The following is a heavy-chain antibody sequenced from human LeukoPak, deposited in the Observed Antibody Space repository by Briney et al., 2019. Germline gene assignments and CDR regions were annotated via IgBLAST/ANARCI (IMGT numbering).Heavy chain of an antibody. D-gene: IGHD6-19*01. V-gene: IGHV3-23*01. CDR1: GFSFSDYA. CDR3: ANSPRITVAPKRYSEY. J-gene: IGHJ4*02. CDR2: ISFNGTST. Sequence: GGSLRLSCAASGFSFSDYAMNWVRQAPGKGLERGSGISFNGTSTYYADSMNGQFTISRDNSKNTLYLQMNRLRAEDTAVYYCANSPRITVAPKRYSEYWGQGTLVTVSS.